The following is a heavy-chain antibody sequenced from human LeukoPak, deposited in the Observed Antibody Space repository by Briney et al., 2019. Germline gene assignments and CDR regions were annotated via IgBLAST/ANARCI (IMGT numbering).Heavy chain of an antibody. Sequence: GASVKVSCKASGYTFTGYYMHWVRQAPGQGLEWMGRINPNSGGTNYAQKFQGRVTMTRDTSISTAYMELSRLRSDDTAVYYCARGGPYYDFWSGYYTDPWGQGTLVTVSS. CDR3: ARGGPYYDFWSGYYTDP. J-gene: IGHJ5*02. CDR2: INPNSGGT. CDR1: GYTFTGYY. D-gene: IGHD3-3*01. V-gene: IGHV1-2*06.